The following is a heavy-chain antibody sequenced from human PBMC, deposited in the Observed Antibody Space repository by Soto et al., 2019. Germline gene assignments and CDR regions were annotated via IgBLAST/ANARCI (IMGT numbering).Heavy chain of an antibody. CDR2: INAGNGNT. Sequence: QVQLVQSGAEVKKPGASVKASCKASGYTFTSYAMHWVRQAPGQRLEWMGWINAGNGNTKYSQKFQGRVTITRDTSASTAYMELSSLRSEDTAVYYCARAPSIVGATLFDYWGQGTLVTVSS. D-gene: IGHD1-26*01. J-gene: IGHJ4*02. CDR3: ARAPSIVGATLFDY. CDR1: GYTFTSYA. V-gene: IGHV1-3*01.